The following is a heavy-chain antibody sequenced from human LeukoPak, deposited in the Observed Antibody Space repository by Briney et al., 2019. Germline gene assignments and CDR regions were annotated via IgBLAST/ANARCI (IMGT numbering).Heavy chain of an antibody. D-gene: IGHD2-2*01. CDR2: AYYMSKWYN. Sequence: SQTLSLTCAISGDSVSSNSASWNWIRQSPSRGLEGLGRAYYMSKWYNDYAVSVKSRITINQDTSKNQFSLSLNSVTPEDTAVYYCARAARSCSSTSCTGRDTAMVTVDYWGQGTLVTVSS. CDR3: ARAARSCSSTSCTGRDTAMVTVDY. V-gene: IGHV6-1*01. J-gene: IGHJ4*02. CDR1: GDSVSSNSAS.